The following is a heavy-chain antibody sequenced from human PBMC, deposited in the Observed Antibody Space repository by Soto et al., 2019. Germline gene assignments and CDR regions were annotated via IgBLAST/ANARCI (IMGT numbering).Heavy chain of an antibody. J-gene: IGHJ5*02. CDR3: AHSLIGYYYDSSGSNWFDP. CDR2: IYWDDDK. D-gene: IGHD3-22*01. Sequence: GATLVNHKQTLTQACTFCGFSLSTSGVGVGWIRQPPGKALEWLALIYWDDDKRYSPSLKSRLTITKDTSKNQVVLTMTNMDPVDTATYYCAHSLIGYYYDSSGSNWFDPWGQGTLVTVSS. V-gene: IGHV2-5*02. CDR1: GFSLSTSGVG.